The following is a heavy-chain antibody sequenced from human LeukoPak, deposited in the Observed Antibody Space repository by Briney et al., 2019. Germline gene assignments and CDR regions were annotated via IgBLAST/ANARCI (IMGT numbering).Heavy chain of an antibody. J-gene: IGHJ6*03. D-gene: IGHD3-10*01. CDR2: INRSGST. V-gene: IGHV4-34*01. CDR3: ARRVSYYYYMDV. Sequence: SETLSLTCAVYGGSFSDYYWNWIRQSPGKGLEWIGEINRSGSTNYNPSVKSRVTISLDTSKNQFSLNLTSVTAADTAVYYCARRVSYYYYMDVWGKGTPVTVSS. CDR1: GGSFSDYY.